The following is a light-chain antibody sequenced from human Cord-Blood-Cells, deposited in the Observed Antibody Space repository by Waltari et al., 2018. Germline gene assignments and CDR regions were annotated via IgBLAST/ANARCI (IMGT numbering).Light chain of an antibody. CDR1: SSYVGSYNL. V-gene: IGLV2-14*02. J-gene: IGLJ3*02. CDR2: EGS. Sequence: QSALTQPASVSGSPGQSITISPTRPSSYVGSYNLVSWYQQHPGKAPKLMIYEGSKRPSGVSNRFSGSKSGNTASLTISGLQAEDEADYYCSSYTSSSTWVFGGGTKLTVL. CDR3: SSYTSSSTWV.